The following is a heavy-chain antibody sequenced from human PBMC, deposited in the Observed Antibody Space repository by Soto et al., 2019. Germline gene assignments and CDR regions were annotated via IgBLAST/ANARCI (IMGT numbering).Heavy chain of an antibody. V-gene: IGHV1-3*01. D-gene: IGHD1-26*01. Sequence: QVQLVQSGAEVKKPGASVKVSCKASGYTFTSYAMHWVRQAPGQRLEWMGWINAGNGNTKYTQKFQGRVTITRDTSASTGYMEMSSLRSEDTAVYYCASSGSDWGIDYWGQGTLVTVSS. CDR3: ASSGSDWGIDY. CDR2: INAGNGNT. CDR1: GYTFTSYA. J-gene: IGHJ4*02.